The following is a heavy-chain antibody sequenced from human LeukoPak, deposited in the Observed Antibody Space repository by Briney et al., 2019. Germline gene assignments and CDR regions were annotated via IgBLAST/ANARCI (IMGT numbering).Heavy chain of an antibody. V-gene: IGHV1-46*01. Sequence: ASVTVSCKASGYTFTSYYMHWARQAPGQGLEWMGIINPSGGSTSYAQKFQGRVTMTRDTSTSTVYMELSSLRSEDTAVYYCARGSSAVALSLDYYFDYWGQGTLVTVSS. J-gene: IGHJ4*02. CDR2: INPSGGST. CDR3: ARGSSAVALSLDYYFDY. CDR1: GYTFTSYY. D-gene: IGHD3-10*01.